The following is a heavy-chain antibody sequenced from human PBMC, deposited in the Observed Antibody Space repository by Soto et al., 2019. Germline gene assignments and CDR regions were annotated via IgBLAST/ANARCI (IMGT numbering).Heavy chain of an antibody. CDR3: ARALGYSGYAGMDV. CDR1: GYTFTIYG. D-gene: IGHD5-12*01. J-gene: IGHJ6*02. V-gene: IGHV1-18*01. Sequence: QVQLVQSGGEVKKPGASVKVSCKASGYTFTIYGINWVRQAPGQGLEWMGWISPDNGNTKYAQKLQGRVTMTTDTSTNTAYMELRSLRSDDTAVYYCARALGYSGYAGMDVWGQGTTVTVSS. CDR2: ISPDNGNT.